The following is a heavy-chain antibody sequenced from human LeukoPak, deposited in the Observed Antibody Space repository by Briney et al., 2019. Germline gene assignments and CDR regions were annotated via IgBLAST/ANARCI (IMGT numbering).Heavy chain of an antibody. CDR3: AKDLGVVVPAASY. CDR2: ISYDGSNK. V-gene: IGHV3-30*18. CDR1: GFTFSSYG. D-gene: IGHD2-2*01. J-gene: IGHJ4*02. Sequence: AGGSLRLSCAASGFTFSSYGMHWVRQAPGKGLEWVAVISYDGSNKYYADPVKGRFTISRDNSKNTLYLQMNSLRAEDTAVYYCAKDLGVVVPAASYWGQGTLVTVSS.